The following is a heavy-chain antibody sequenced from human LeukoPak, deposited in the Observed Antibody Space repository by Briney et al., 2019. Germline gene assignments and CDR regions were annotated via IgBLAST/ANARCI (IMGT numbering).Heavy chain of an antibody. CDR2: IEPAGSAT. CDR3: GRIGYVSAVDP. J-gene: IGHJ5*02. CDR1: GFAFSSYW. Sequence: RGGSLRLSRGASGFAFSSYWMTWLRQAAGKGLEVVANIEPAGSATYYADSVKGRFTISRDNTKNLLYLQMNSLTAEDSAVYHCGRIGYVSAVDPWGQGALVTVSS. V-gene: IGHV3-7*01. D-gene: IGHD2-15*01.